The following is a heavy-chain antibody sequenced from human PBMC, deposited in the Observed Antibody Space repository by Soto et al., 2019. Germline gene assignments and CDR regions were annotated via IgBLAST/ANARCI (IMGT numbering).Heavy chain of an antibody. D-gene: IGHD5-12*01. CDR1: GGSVSSGSYY. CDR3: ARSRYSGYDHVDY. V-gene: IGHV4-61*01. Sequence: PSETLSLTCTVSGGSVSSGSYYWSWIRQPPGKGLEWIGYIYYSGSTNYNPSLKSRVTISVDTSKNQFSLKLSSVTAADTAVYYCARSRYSGYDHVDYWGQGTLVTVSS. J-gene: IGHJ4*02. CDR2: IYYSGST.